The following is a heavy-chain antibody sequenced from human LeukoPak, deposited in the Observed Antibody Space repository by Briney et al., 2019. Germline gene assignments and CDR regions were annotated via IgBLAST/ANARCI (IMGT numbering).Heavy chain of an antibody. V-gene: IGHV4-59*01. Sequence: SETLSLTCTVSGGSISSYYWSWIRQPPGKGLEWIGYIYYSGSTNYNPSLKSRVTISVDTSKNQFSLKLSSVTAADTAVYYCARFLKYDILTGYYGCWGQGTLVTVSS. D-gene: IGHD3-9*01. CDR1: GGSISSYY. CDR3: ARFLKYDILTGYYGC. CDR2: IYYSGST. J-gene: IGHJ4*02.